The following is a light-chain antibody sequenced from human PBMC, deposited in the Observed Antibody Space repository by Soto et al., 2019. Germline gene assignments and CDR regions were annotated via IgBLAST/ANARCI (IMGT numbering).Light chain of an antibody. CDR2: AAS. Sequence: DIQMTQSPSSLSASVGDSLTITCRKSQTIRYYLNWYQQKXGKAPKXXIYAASNLQSGVPSRFSGSGAGTDFTLTISSLQPEDFATDYCRQSYSFTWTFGQGTKVDIK. V-gene: IGKV1-39*01. J-gene: IGKJ1*01. CDR1: QTIRYY. CDR3: RQSYSFTWT.